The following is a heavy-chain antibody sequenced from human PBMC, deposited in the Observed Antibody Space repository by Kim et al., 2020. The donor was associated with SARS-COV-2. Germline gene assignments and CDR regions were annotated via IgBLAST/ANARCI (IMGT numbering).Heavy chain of an antibody. CDR3: VRDLTYDYSY. V-gene: IGHV3-33*01. D-gene: IGHD2-21*01. J-gene: IGHJ4*02. Sequence: ATSVTGRFTVSGDNAKSMLYLQMNALRAEDTAVYYCVRDLTYDYSYWGQGTLVTVSS.